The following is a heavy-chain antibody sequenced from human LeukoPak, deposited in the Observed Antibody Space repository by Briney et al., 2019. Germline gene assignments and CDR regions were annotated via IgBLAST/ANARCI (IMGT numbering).Heavy chain of an antibody. J-gene: IGHJ5*02. Sequence: GGSLRLSCAASGFTFSSYAMHWVRQAPGNGLEWGAVISYDGSNKYYADSVKCRFNISRDNSKNTLYLQMNSLRAEDTAVYYCARDGSSGYYYIGWFDPWGQGTLVTVSS. CDR2: ISYDGSNK. D-gene: IGHD3-22*01. CDR3: ARDGSSGYYYIGWFDP. CDR1: GFTFSSYA. V-gene: IGHV3-30*01.